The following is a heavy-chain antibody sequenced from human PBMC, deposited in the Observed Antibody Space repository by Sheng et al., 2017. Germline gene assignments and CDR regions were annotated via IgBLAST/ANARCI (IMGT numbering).Heavy chain of an antibody. CDR2: TSYDGSNK. Sequence: QVQLVESGGGVVQPGMSLRLSCAASGFTFSNYGMLWVRQAPGKGLKWVAVTSYDGSNKYYADSVKGRFTISRDNSKNTLYLQMNSLRADDTAIYYCAKVGRGTTWGGMDVWGQGTTVTVSS. CDR3: AKVGRGTTWGGMDV. J-gene: IGHJ6*02. V-gene: IGHV3-30*18. CDR1: GFTFSNYG. D-gene: IGHD3-10*01.